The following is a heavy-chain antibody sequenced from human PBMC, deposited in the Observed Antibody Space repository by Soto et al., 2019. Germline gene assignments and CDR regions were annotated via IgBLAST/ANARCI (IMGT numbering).Heavy chain of an antibody. CDR2: ISAHNGNT. CDR3: ARGRDGDY. J-gene: IGHJ4*02. CDR1: GYTFASYG. Sequence: QVHLVQSGAEVKKPGASVKVSCKGSGYTFASYGITWVRQAPGQGLEWMGWISAHNGNTDYAQKLQGRVTVTRDTSTSTAYMELRSLRSDDTAVYYCARGRDGDYWGQGALVTVSS. V-gene: IGHV1-18*01. D-gene: IGHD6-6*01.